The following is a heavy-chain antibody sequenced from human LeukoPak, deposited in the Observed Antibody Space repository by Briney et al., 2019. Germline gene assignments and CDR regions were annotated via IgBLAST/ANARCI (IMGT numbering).Heavy chain of an antibody. CDR2: ISSSSSYI. Sequence: GGSLRLSSAASGFTFSSYSMNWVRQAPGKGLEWVSSISSSSSYIYYADSVKGRFTISRDNAKNSLYLQMNSLRAEDTAVYYCARVGSSWYEDYWGQGTLVTVSS. CDR1: GFTFSSYS. D-gene: IGHD6-13*01. V-gene: IGHV3-21*01. J-gene: IGHJ4*02. CDR3: ARVGSSWYEDY.